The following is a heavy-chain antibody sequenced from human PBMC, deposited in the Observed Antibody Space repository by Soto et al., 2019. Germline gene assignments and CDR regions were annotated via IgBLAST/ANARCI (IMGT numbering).Heavy chain of an antibody. V-gene: IGHV3-9*01. Sequence: EVQLVESGGGLVQPGRSLRLSCAASGFTFDDYAMHWVRQAPGKGLEWVSGISWNSGSIGYADSVKGRFTISRDNAKNSLYLQMNSLRAEDTALYYCAKDIGVAATRLFDYWGQGTLVTVSS. CDR2: ISWNSGSI. D-gene: IGHD2-15*01. CDR3: AKDIGVAATRLFDY. J-gene: IGHJ4*02. CDR1: GFTFDDYA.